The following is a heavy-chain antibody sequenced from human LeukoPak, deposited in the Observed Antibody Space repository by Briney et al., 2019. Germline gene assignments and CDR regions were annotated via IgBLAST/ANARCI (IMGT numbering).Heavy chain of an antibody. CDR3: WRAVYYERSGYYYFGY. D-gene: IGHD3-22*01. V-gene: IGHV1-2*02. CDR1: VYTFTRYY. J-gene: IGHJ4*02. Sequence: ASVKVSCKASVYTFTRYYMHWGRQTPRHALEWMGWIGPNSGGTNYAQKFHGRGTITRDTAINTPYMELSRLTTDGTALYYSWRAVYYERSGYYYFGYWGQGTLVTVSS. CDR2: IGPNSGGT.